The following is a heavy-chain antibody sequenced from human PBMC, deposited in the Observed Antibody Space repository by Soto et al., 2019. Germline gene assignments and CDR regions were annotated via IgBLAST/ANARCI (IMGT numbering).Heavy chain of an antibody. V-gene: IGHV3-11*01. D-gene: IGHD2-15*01. Sequence: PGGSLRLSCAASGLTFSDYYMSWIRQAPGKGLEWVSYISSSGSTIYYADSVKGRFTISRDNAKNSLYLQMNSLRAEDTAVYYCARSPSAVRVVAALWNWGQGTLVTVSS. J-gene: IGHJ4*02. CDR2: ISSSGSTI. CDR3: ARSPSAVRVVAALWN. CDR1: GLTFSDYY.